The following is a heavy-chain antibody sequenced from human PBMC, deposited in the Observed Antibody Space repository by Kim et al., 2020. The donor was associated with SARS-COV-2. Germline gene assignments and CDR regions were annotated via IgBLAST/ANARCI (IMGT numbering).Heavy chain of an antibody. CDR2: INHSGST. CDR3: ARALGGAAAGTLVWYYYY. Sequence: SETLSLTCAVYGGSFSGYYWSWIRQPPGKGLGWIGEINHSGSTNYNPSLKSRVTISVDTSKNQFSLKLSSVTAADTAVYYCARALGGAAAGTLVWYYYY. J-gene: IGHJ6*01. V-gene: IGHV4-34*01. D-gene: IGHD6-13*01. CDR1: GGSFSGYY.